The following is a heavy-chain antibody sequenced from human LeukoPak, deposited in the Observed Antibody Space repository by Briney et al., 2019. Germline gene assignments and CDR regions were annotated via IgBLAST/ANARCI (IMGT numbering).Heavy chain of an antibody. CDR1: GVTSSDYY. CDR3: APGTYSYGYLFDY. CDR2: ISSSSSYT. D-gene: IGHD5-18*01. Sequence: GGSLRLSCAASGVTSSDYYMSWIRQAPGKGLEWVSYISSSSSYTNYADSVKGRFTISRDNAKNSLYLQMNSLRAEDTAVYYCAPGTYSYGYLFDYWGQGTLVTVSS. V-gene: IGHV3-11*06. J-gene: IGHJ4*02.